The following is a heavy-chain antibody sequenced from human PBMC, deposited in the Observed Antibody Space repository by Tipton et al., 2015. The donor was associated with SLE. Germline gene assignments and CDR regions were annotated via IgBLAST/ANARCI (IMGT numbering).Heavy chain of an antibody. D-gene: IGHD1-26*01. CDR3: ARPSRGTRGRYFDY. CDR1: GGSISSSSYY. CDR2: IYYSGST. Sequence: TLSLTCTVSGGSISSSSYYWGWIRQPPGKGLEWIGSIYYSGSTYYNPSHKSRVTISVDTSKNQFSLKLSSVTAADTAVYYCARPSRGTRGRYFDYWGQGTLVTVSS. V-gene: IGHV4-39*07. J-gene: IGHJ4*02.